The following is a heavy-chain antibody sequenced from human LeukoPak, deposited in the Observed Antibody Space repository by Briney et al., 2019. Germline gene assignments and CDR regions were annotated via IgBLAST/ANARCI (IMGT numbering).Heavy chain of an antibody. CDR1: GGSISSYY. CDR3: ARGTTYYYDSSGYYYVRYFDY. J-gene: IGHJ4*02. D-gene: IGHD3-22*01. Sequence: SETLSLTCTVSGGSISSYYWSWIRQPPGKGLEWIGYIYYSGSTNYNPSLKSRVTISVDTSKNQFSLRLSSVTAADTAVYYCARGTTYYYDSSGYYYVRYFDYWGQGTLVTVSS. CDR2: IYYSGST. V-gene: IGHV4-59*01.